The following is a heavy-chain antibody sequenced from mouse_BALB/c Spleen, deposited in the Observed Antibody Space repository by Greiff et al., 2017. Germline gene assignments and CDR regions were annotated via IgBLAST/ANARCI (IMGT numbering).Heavy chain of an antibody. CDR1: GYAFSSYW. D-gene: IGHD1-1*01. J-gene: IGHJ4*01. Sequence: QVQLQQSGAELVRPGSSVKISCKASGYAFSSYWMNWVKQRPGQGLEWIGQIYPGDGDTNYNGKFKGKATLTADKSSSTAYMQLSSLTSEDSAVYFCARDRGYYGSSHAMDYWGQGTSVTVSS. V-gene: IGHV1-80*01. CDR3: ARDRGYYGSSHAMDY. CDR2: IYPGDGDT.